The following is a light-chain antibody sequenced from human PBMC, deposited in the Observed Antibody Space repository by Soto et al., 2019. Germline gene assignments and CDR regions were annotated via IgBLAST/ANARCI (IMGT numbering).Light chain of an antibody. J-gene: IGKJ1*01. CDR2: DAS. CDR1: QSVSNNF. Sequence: EIVLTQSPGTLSLSPGERATLSCRASQSVSNNFLAWYQQKPGQAPRLLVFDASKRPTGIPDRFSGSGSGTGFTLTISRLEPEDFGVYYCQQYGTSPPRTFGQGTKVDIK. CDR3: QQYGTSPPRT. V-gene: IGKV3-20*01.